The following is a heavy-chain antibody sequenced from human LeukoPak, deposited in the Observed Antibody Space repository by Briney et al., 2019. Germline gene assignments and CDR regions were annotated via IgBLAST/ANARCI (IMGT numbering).Heavy chain of an antibody. Sequence: PGGSLRLSCAASGFTFSSYGMHWVRQAPGKGLEWVAVISYDGSNKYYADSVKGRFTISRDNSKNTLYLQINSLRAEDTAVYYCARPHGAVAGKRIDYWGQGTLVTVSS. D-gene: IGHD6-19*01. CDR3: ARPHGAVAGKRIDY. V-gene: IGHV3-30*03. J-gene: IGHJ4*02. CDR2: ISYDGSNK. CDR1: GFTFSSYG.